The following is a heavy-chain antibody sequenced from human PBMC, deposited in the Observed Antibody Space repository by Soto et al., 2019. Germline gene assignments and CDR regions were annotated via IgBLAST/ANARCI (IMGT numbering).Heavy chain of an antibody. CDR2: IYYSGST. V-gene: IGHV4-39*01. CDR3: ARQAMVRGGIGYFDL. Sequence: QLQLQESGPGLVKPSETLSLTCTVSGGSISSSSYYWGWIRQPPGKGLEWIGSIYYSGSTYYNPSLKSRVPISVDTSKNRCSLKLGSVTAADTAVYYCARQAMVRGGIGYFDLWGRGTLVTVSS. J-gene: IGHJ2*01. D-gene: IGHD3-10*01. CDR1: GGSISSSSYY.